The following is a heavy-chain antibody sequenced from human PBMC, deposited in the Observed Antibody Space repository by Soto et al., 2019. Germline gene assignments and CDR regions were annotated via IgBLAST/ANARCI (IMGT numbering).Heavy chain of an antibody. V-gene: IGHV3-15*01. CDR1: GFTFKNAW. CDR2: IKTKADAGTT. D-gene: IGHD3-10*02. Sequence: QLVESGGGLVKPGGSLRLSCAASGFTFKNAWMSWVRQALGKGLEWVGRIKTKADAGTTDYAAPVKGRFTISRDDSKNTLYLQMNSLKNEDTALYFCTTDGATIFFDPRGQGTLVTVSS. CDR3: TTDGATIFFDP. J-gene: IGHJ5*02.